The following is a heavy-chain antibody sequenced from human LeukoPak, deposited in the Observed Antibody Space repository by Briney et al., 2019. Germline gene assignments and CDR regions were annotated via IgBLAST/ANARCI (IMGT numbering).Heavy chain of an antibody. V-gene: IGHV5-51*01. CDR2: IYPGDSDT. CDR3: ARHLYCSGGSCYSGGTTPFDY. Sequence: GESLKISCKGSGYSFTSYWIGWVRQMPGKGLEWMGIIYPGDSDTRYSPSFQGQVTISADKSISTAYLQWSSLKAPDTAMYYCARHLYCSGGSCYSGGTTPFDYWGQGTLVTVSS. CDR1: GYSFTSYW. J-gene: IGHJ4*02. D-gene: IGHD2-15*01.